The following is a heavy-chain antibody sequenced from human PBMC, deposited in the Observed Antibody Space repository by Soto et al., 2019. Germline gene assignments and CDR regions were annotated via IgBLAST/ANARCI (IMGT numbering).Heavy chain of an antibody. Sequence: QVQLVESGGGVVQPGRSLRLSCAASGFTFSSYGMHWVRQAPGKGLEWVAVIWYDGSNKYYADSVKGRFTISRDNSKNTVYLQMNSLRAEDTAVYYCARAPGTVGGMDVWGQGTTVTVSS. J-gene: IGHJ6*02. V-gene: IGHV3-33*01. CDR1: GFTFSSYG. CDR2: IWYDGSNK. D-gene: IGHD1-1*01. CDR3: ARAPGTVGGMDV.